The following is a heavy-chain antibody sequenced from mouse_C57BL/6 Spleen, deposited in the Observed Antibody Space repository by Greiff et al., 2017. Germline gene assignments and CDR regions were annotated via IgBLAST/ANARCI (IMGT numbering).Heavy chain of an antibody. Sequence: VQLKESGPELVKPGDSVKISCKASGYSFTGYFMNWVMQSHGKSLEWIGRINPYNGDTFYNQKFKGKATLTVDKSSSTAHMELRSLTSEDSAVYYCARMGFYYGSSYWYFDVWGTGTTVTVSS. V-gene: IGHV1-20*01. CDR3: ARMGFYYGSSYWYFDV. D-gene: IGHD1-1*01. CDR2: INPYNGDT. J-gene: IGHJ1*03. CDR1: GYSFTGYF.